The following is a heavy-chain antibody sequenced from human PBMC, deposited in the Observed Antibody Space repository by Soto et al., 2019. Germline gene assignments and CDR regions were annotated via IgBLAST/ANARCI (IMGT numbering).Heavy chain of an antibody. CDR3: ARARYCASPSCYKHYYSGMDN. Sequence: QDQLVQSGAEVKKPGASVKISCEASGDTFTSHGISWVRQAPGQGLERLGWISTYNSRTHYAQKVQGRVTMYTDTSTSTVYLALRSLTSDDTDVYYCARARYCASPSCYKHYYSGMDNWGQGTTVTVSS. D-gene: IGHD2-2*02. V-gene: IGHV1-18*04. J-gene: IGHJ6*02. CDR2: ISTYNSRT. CDR1: GDTFTSHG.